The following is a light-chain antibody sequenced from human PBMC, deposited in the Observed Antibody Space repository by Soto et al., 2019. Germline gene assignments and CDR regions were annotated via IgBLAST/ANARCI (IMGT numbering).Light chain of an antibody. V-gene: IGKV1-39*01. CDR3: QQTYSAPPT. CDR1: QIISTY. CDR2: AAS. J-gene: IGKJ1*01. Sequence: DIQMTHSPSSLSSSVVDRVTTTCRASQIISTYLNWYQQRAGLAPRLLIYAASSLQSGVPPRFSGSGSGTDFTLTISSLQPEDFATYFCQQTYSAPPTFGQGTKVDIK.